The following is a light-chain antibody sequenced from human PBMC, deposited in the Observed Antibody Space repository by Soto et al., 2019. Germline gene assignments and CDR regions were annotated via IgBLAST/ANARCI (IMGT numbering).Light chain of an antibody. CDR1: QSVSTNF. J-gene: IGKJ1*01. V-gene: IGKV3-20*01. CDR2: GAS. Sequence: EIVLTPSPGTLSLSPGEGATLSCRASQSVSTNFFAWYQQKPGQAPRLLIYGASTRATGIPDRFSGSGSGTDFTLTISRLEPEDFAVYYCQQYGRTSWTFGQGTKVDIK. CDR3: QQYGRTSWT.